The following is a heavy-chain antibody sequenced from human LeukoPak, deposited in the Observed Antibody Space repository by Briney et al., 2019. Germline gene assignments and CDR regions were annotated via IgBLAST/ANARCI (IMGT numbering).Heavy chain of an antibody. Sequence: GGSLRLSCAASGFTFSSYAMSWVRQAPGKGLEWVSAISGSGGSTYYADSVKGRFTISRDNSKNTLYLQMNSLRAEDTAVYYGAKDDYYDSSGYWSAEYFQHWGQGTLVTVSS. V-gene: IGHV3-23*01. CDR2: ISGSGGST. CDR1: GFTFSSYA. D-gene: IGHD3-22*01. CDR3: AKDDYYDSSGYWSAEYFQH. J-gene: IGHJ1*01.